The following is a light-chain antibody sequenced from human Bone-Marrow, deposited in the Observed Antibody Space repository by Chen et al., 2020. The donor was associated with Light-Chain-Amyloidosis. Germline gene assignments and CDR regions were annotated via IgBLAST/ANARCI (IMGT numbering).Light chain of an antibody. V-gene: IGLV3-21*02. CDR3: QVWDRSSDRPV. J-gene: IGLJ3*02. Sequence: SYVLTQPSSVSVAPGQTAPIACGGNNIGSTSLHWYQQTPGQAPLLVVYDDSDRPSGIPERLSGSNSGNTATLTISRVEAGDEADYYCQVWDRSSDRPVFGGGTKLTVL. CDR2: DDS. CDR1: NIGSTS.